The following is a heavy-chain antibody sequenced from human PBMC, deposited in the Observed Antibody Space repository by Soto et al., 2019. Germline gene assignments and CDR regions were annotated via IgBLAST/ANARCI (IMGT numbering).Heavy chain of an antibody. CDR2: IFSSGST. D-gene: IGHD2-21*01. Sequence: SETRSLPCTVSGGSINTFYWSGGRQPAGKGLEGIGRIFSSGSTSFNPSLESRVSISVDTPNNHFSLNLMSVTSADIAVYYCGREGSYCAYNFANGIQLGLFDFWGQGTLVPVSS. CDR1: GGSINTFY. CDR3: GREGSYCAYNFANGIQLGLFDF. J-gene: IGHJ4*02. V-gene: IGHV4-4*07.